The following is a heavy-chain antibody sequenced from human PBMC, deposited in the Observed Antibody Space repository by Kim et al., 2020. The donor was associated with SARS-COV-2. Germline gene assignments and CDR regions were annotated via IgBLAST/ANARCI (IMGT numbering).Heavy chain of an antibody. D-gene: IGHD3-10*01. J-gene: IGHJ5*02. Sequence: SETLSLTCTVSGGSISSSSYYWGWIRQPPGKGLEWIGSIYYSGSTYYNPSLKSRVTISVDTSKNQFSLKLSSVTAADTAVYYCASGVVLLWFGGRGNWFDPWGQGTLVTVSS. V-gene: IGHV4-39*01. CDR2: IYYSGST. CDR1: GGSISSSSYY. CDR3: ASGVVLLWFGGRGNWFDP.